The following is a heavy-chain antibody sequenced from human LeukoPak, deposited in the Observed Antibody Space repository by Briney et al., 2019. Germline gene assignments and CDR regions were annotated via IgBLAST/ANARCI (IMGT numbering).Heavy chain of an antibody. CDR3: AKNRDSSDYPRDFDY. Sequence: GGSLRLSCGASRFTFSSYGMHWVRQPPGKGLEWVAFIRHDGSYQQYVDSVKGRFTVSRDNSKDTVYLQMNSLRTEDTAVYYCAKNRDSSDYPRDFDYWGQGTLVTVSS. V-gene: IGHV3-30*02. CDR1: RFTFSSYG. D-gene: IGHD3-22*01. J-gene: IGHJ4*02. CDR2: IRHDGSYQ.